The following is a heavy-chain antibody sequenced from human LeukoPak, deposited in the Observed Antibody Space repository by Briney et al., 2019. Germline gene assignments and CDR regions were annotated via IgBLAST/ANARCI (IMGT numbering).Heavy chain of an antibody. CDR2: ISTSSSYI. CDR3: ARDSRQLAYYYYYYMGV. Sequence: PGGSLRLSCAASGFTFSSYSMNWVRQAPGKGLEWVSSISTSSSYINYADSVKGRFTISRDNAKNSLYLQMNSLRAEDTAVYYCARDSRQLAYYYYYYMGVWGKGTTVTVSS. D-gene: IGHD6-6*01. V-gene: IGHV3-21*01. J-gene: IGHJ6*03. CDR1: GFTFSSYS.